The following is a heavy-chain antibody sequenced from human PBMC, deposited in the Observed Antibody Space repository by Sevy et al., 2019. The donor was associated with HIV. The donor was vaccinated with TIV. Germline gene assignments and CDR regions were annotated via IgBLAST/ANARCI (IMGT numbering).Heavy chain of an antibody. Sequence: GGSLRLSCADSGFTFSGYSMNWVRQAPGKGLEYVSAISGNGGSTYYANSVKGRFTISRDNSKNTLYLQMGSLRAEDMAVYYCARERGATGNNWFDPWGQGTLVTVSS. D-gene: IGHD5-12*01. CDR2: ISGNGGST. J-gene: IGHJ5*02. CDR3: ARERGATGNNWFDP. V-gene: IGHV3-64*01. CDR1: GFTFSGYS.